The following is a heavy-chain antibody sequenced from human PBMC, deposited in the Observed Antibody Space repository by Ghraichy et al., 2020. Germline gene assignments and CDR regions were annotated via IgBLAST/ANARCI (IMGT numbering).Heavy chain of an antibody. J-gene: IGHJ6*02. CDR1: GFTFDDYT. D-gene: IGHD1-26*01. Sequence: GESLNISCAASGFTFDDYTMHWVRQAPGKGLEWVSLISWEGGSTYYADSVKGRFTISRYNSKNSLYLQMNSLRTEDTALYYCAKDSGRWGYYYGMDVWGHGTTVTVSS. CDR3: AKDSGRWGYYYGMDV. CDR2: ISWEGGST. V-gene: IGHV3-43*01.